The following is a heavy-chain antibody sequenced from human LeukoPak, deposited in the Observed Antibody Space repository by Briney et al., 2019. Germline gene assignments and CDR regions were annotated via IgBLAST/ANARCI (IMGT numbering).Heavy chain of an antibody. CDR1: GGSFSGYY. CDR2: INHSGST. J-gene: IGHJ4*02. D-gene: IGHD3-10*01. V-gene: IGHV4-34*01. Sequence: PSETLSLTCAVSGGSFSGYYWSWIRQPPGKGLEWIGEINHSGSTNYNPSLKSRVTISVDTSKNQFSLKLSSVTAADTAVYYCARGQSRFTMVRGVIRAQPSFDYWGQGTLVTVSS. CDR3: ARGQSRFTMVRGVIRAQPSFDY.